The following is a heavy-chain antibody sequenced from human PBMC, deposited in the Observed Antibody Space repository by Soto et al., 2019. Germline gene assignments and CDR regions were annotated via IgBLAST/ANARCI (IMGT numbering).Heavy chain of an antibody. Sequence: SVKVSCKASGGTFSSYAISWVRQAPGQGLEWMGGITPIFGTANYAQKFQGRVTITADESTSTAYMELSSLRSEDTAVYYCAREQGSSTSSLTYYFDYWGQGTLVTVSS. CDR3: AREQGSSTSSLTYYFDY. CDR1: GGTFSSYA. V-gene: IGHV1-69*13. D-gene: IGHD2-2*01. CDR2: ITPIFGTA. J-gene: IGHJ4*02.